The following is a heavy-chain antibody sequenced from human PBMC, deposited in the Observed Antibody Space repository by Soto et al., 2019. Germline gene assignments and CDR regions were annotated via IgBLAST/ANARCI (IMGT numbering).Heavy chain of an antibody. Sequence: QVQLVESGGGVVQPGRSLRLSCAASGFTFSSYGMHWVRQAPGKGLEWVAVIWYDGSNKYYADSVEGRFTISRDNSKNTLYLQMNSLRAEDTAVYYCARTPAGYSNYYYYGMDVWGQGTTVTVSS. V-gene: IGHV3-33*01. CDR3: ARTPAGYSNYYYYGMDV. CDR1: GFTFSSYG. J-gene: IGHJ6*02. D-gene: IGHD6-13*01. CDR2: IWYDGSNK.